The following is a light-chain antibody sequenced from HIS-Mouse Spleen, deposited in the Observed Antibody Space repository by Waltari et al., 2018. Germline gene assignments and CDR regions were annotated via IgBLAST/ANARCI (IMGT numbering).Light chain of an antibody. V-gene: IGLV1-44*01. Sequence: QSVLTQPPSASGTPGQRLTIPCSGSSSNIGSNTVNWYQQPPGTAPKLLIYSNNQRPSGVPDRFSGSKSGTSASLAISGLQSEDEADYYCAAWDDSLNGFYVFGTGTKVTVL. CDR2: SNN. CDR3: AAWDDSLNGFYV. CDR1: SSNIGSNT. J-gene: IGLJ1*01.